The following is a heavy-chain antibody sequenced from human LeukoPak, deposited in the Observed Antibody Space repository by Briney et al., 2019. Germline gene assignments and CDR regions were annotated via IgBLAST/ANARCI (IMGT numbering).Heavy chain of an antibody. Sequence: GGSLRLSCAASGFTLSTHDMVWVRQISGKGLEWVSAIGAAGGTYYPGSVKGRFTISRENAKNSLYLQMNSLRVGDTAVYYCARVVVPAAIGAYFDQWGQGTLVTVPS. CDR3: ARVVVPAAIGAYFDQ. J-gene: IGHJ4*02. CDR1: GFTLSTHD. D-gene: IGHD2-2*01. V-gene: IGHV3-13*01. CDR2: IGAAGGT.